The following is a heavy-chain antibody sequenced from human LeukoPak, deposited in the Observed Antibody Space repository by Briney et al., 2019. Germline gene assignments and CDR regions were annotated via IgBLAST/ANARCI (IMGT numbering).Heavy chain of an antibody. V-gene: IGHV4-34*01. CDR1: GGSFSGYY. J-gene: IGHJ4*02. CDR3: ARMWYYDSSGFDY. CDR2: INHSGST. Sequence: SETLSLTCAVYGGSFSGYYWSWIRQPPGKGLEWIGEINHSGSTNYNPSLKSRVTISVDTSKNQFSLKLSSVTAADTAVYYCARMWYYDSSGFDYWGQRNLVTVSS. D-gene: IGHD3-22*01.